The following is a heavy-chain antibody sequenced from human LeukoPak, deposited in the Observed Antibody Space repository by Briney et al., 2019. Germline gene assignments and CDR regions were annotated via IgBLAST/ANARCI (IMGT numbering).Heavy chain of an antibody. J-gene: IGHJ2*01. CDR3: ARDRMVYAIAGWYFDL. Sequence: GGSLRLSCAASGFTFSSYWMSWVRQAPGKGLEWVANIKQDGSEKYYVDSVKGRFTISRDNAKNSLYLQMNSLRAEDTAVYYCARDRMVYAIAGWYFDLWGRGTLVTVFS. V-gene: IGHV3-7*01. CDR2: IKQDGSEK. CDR1: GFTFSSYW. D-gene: IGHD2-8*01.